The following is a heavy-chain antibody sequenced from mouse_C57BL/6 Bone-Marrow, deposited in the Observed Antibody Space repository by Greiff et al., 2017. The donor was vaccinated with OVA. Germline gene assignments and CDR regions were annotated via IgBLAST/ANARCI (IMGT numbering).Heavy chain of an antibody. CDR1: GYTFTSYW. CDR3: ARRGERRLRWWDYFDD. D-gene: IGHD3-2*02. J-gene: IGHJ2*01. V-gene: IGHV1-52*01. CDR2: IDPSDSEP. Sequence: QVQLQQPGAELVRPGSSVKLSCKASGYTFTSYWLHWVKQRPIQGLEWIGNIDPSDSEPHYNQKFKDKATLTVDKSSSTAYMQLSSLTSADSAVYYCARRGERRLRWWDYFDDWGQGTTLTVSS.